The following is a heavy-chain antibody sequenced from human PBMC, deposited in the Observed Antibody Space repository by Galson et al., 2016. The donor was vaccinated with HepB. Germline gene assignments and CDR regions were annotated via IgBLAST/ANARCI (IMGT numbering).Heavy chain of an antibody. Sequence: QSGAEVKKPGESLKISCKASGYSFRTSWIAWVRQMPGKGLEWMGIIYPDDSDTRYSPSFQGQVTISADKSISTAYLQWSSLKASDTAMYYCARRPDPPYYNRPYGGSEGCFDYWGQGTLVTVSS. CDR2: IYPDDSDT. J-gene: IGHJ4*02. V-gene: IGHV5-51*03. D-gene: IGHD1-14*01. CDR1: GYSFRTSW. CDR3: ARRPDPPYYNRPYGGSEGCFDY.